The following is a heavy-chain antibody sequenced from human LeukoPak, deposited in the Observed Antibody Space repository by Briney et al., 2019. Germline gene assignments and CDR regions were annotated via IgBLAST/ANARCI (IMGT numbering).Heavy chain of an antibody. V-gene: IGHV4-34*01. J-gene: IGHJ3*02. Sequence: SETLSLTCAVYGGSFSGFYWSWIRRPPGKGLEWIGEISHRGNTNYNPSLESRVTISVDTSKNQFSLNLSSVTAADTAVYICAREIAAARGAFDIWGQGTLVTVSS. D-gene: IGHD6-13*01. CDR3: AREIAAARGAFDI. CDR1: GGSFSGFY. CDR2: ISHRGNT.